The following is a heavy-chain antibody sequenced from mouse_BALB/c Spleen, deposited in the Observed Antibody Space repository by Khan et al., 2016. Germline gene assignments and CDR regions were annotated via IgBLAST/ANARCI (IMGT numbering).Heavy chain of an antibody. CDR1: GYTFTSYY. Sequence: QVQLQQSGAELVKPGASVKLSCKASGYTFTSYYMYWVKQRPGQGLEWIGEINPSNGATNFNERFKSKAILTVDKSSSTTYMQFSSLTSEDSAVYYSTRAGYDYPFAYWGQGTLVTVSA. V-gene: IGHV1S81*02. J-gene: IGHJ3*01. D-gene: IGHD2-4*01. CDR2: INPSNGAT. CDR3: TRAGYDYPFAY.